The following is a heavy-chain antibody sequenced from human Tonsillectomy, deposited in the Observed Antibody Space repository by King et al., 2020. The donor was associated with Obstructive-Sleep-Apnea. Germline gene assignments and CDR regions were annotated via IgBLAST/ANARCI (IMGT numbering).Heavy chain of an antibody. V-gene: IGHV3-21*01. D-gene: IGHD3-22*01. J-gene: IGHJ6*02. CDR2: ISSSSSYL. Sequence: VQLVESGGGLVKPGGSLRLSCAASGFTFSSYSMNWVRQAPGKGLVWVSSISSSSSYLYYADSVKGRVTISRDNAKNSLYLQMNSLRAEDTAVYYCARDLVYYYDSSGYSDYYGMDVWGQGTTVTVSS. CDR1: GFTFSSYS. CDR3: ARDLVYYYDSSGYSDYYGMDV.